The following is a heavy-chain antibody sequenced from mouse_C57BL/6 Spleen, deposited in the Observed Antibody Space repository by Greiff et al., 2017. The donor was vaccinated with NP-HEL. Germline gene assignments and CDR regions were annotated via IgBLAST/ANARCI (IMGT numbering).Heavy chain of an antibody. CDR2: IDPSDSYT. CDR3: ARWCYYGSRPYYYAMDY. J-gene: IGHJ4*01. Sequence: VQLQQSGAELVMPGASVKLSCKASGYTFTSYWMHWVKQRPGQGLEWIGEIDPSDSYTNYNQKFKGKSTLTVDKSSSTAYMQLSSLTSEDSAVYYCARWCYYGSRPYYYAMDYWGQGTSVTVSS. D-gene: IGHD1-1*01. V-gene: IGHV1-69*01. CDR1: GYTFTSYW.